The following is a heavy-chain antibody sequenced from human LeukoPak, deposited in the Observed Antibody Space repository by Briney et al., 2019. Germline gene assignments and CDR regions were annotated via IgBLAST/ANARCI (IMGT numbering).Heavy chain of an antibody. V-gene: IGHV4-39*01. D-gene: IGHD6-19*01. CDR3: ARQGWYSSGSYYYFDY. CDR2: IYYSGST. J-gene: IGHJ4*02. CDR1: GGSISSSSYY. Sequence: PSESLSLTCTVSGGSISSSSYYWGWIRQPPGKGLEWIGSIYYSGSTYYNPSLKSRVTISVDTSKNQFSLKLSSVTAADTAVYYCARQGWYSSGSYYYFDYWGQGTLVTVSS.